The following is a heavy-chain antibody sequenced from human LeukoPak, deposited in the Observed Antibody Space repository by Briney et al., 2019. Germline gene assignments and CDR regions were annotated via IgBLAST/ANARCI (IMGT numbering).Heavy chain of an antibody. V-gene: IGHV4-59*11. D-gene: IGHD4/OR15-4a*01. CDR1: GGSITSHY. Sequence: SETLSLTCAVSGGSITSHYWNWIRQPPGKELEWIGYIYFSGSTDYNPSLKGRVTISVDTSKNQFSLNLNSVTAADTAVYYSARERGAGGFDFWGQGALVTVSS. CDR3: ARERGAGGFDF. J-gene: IGHJ4*02. CDR2: IYFSGST.